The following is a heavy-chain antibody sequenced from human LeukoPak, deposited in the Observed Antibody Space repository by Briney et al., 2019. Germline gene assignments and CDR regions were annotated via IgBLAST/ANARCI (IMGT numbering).Heavy chain of an antibody. CDR2: ITPSGGST. Sequence: ASVKVSCKASGYTFTSYYMHWLRQAPGQGLDWMGIITPSGGSTSYAQKFQGRVTMTRDTSTSTVYMELSSLRSEDTAVYYCAREINPGYSSGWYHYWGQGTLVTVSS. J-gene: IGHJ4*02. V-gene: IGHV1-46*01. CDR1: GYTFTSYY. D-gene: IGHD6-19*01. CDR3: AREINPGYSSGWYHY.